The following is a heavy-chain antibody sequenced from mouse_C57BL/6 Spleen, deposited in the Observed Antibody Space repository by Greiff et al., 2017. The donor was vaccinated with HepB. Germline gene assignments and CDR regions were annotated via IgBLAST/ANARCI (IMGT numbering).Heavy chain of an antibody. CDR1: GYSFTGYY. J-gene: IGHJ4*01. CDR2: INPSTGGT. V-gene: IGHV1-42*01. Sequence: EVKLQESGPELVKPGASVKISCKASGYSFTGYYMNWVKQSPEKSLEWIGEINPSTGGTTYNQKFKAKATLTVDKSSSTAYMQLKSLTSEDSAVYYCARDYYDYDRAMDYWGQGTSVTVSS. D-gene: IGHD2-4*01. CDR3: ARDYYDYDRAMDY.